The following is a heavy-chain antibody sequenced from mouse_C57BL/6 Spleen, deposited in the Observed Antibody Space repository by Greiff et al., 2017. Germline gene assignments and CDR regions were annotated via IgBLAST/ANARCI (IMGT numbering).Heavy chain of an antibody. D-gene: IGHD2-1*01. CDR3: ARRSRIYYGNLYFDY. Sequence: EVKLVESGGGLVQPGGSLKLSCAASGFTFSDYYMYWVRQTPEKRLEWVAYISNGGGSTYYPDTVKGRFTISRDNAKNTLYLQMSRLKSEDTAMYYCARRSRIYYGNLYFDYWGQGTTLTVSS. J-gene: IGHJ2*01. V-gene: IGHV5-12*01. CDR2: ISNGGGST. CDR1: GFTFSDYY.